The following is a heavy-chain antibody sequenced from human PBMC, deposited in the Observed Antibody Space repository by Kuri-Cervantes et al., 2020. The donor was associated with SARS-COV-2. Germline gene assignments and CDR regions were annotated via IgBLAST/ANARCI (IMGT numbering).Heavy chain of an antibody. CDR2: TRNKANSCTT. J-gene: IGHJ4*02. CDR3: ARETCSSTSYYYFDY. D-gene: IGHD2-2*01. CDR1: GFTFSDHY. V-gene: IGHV3-72*01. Sequence: GESLRLSCAASGFTFSDHYMDWVRQAPGKGLEWVGRTRNKANSCTTEYAASVKGRFTISRDDSKNSMYLQMNSLKTEDTAVYYCARETCSSTSYYYFDYWGQGTLVTVSS.